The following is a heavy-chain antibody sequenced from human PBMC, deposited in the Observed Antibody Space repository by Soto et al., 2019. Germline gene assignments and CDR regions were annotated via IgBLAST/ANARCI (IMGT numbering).Heavy chain of an antibody. CDR3: ARVFIAYYYGSGSFDY. J-gene: IGHJ4*02. CDR2: IYYSGST. Sequence: PSETLSLTCTVSGGSISSGDYYWSWIRQPPGKGLEWIGYIYYSGSTYYNPSLKSRVTISVDTSKNQFSLKLSSVTAADTAVYYCARVFIAYYYGSGSFDYWGQGTLVTVSS. D-gene: IGHD3-10*01. CDR1: GGSISSGDYY. V-gene: IGHV4-30-4*01.